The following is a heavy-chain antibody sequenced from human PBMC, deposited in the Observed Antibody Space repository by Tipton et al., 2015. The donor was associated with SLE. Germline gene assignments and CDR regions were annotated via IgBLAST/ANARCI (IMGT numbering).Heavy chain of an antibody. V-gene: IGHV4-39*07. CDR1: GDSINNGSYY. CDR3: AAQSCSGGSCYYDPVNGFDP. D-gene: IGHD2-15*01. J-gene: IGHJ5*02. CDR2: FYSGNT. Sequence: TLSLTCTVSGDSINNGSYYWGWIRQPPGKGLEWIGSFYSGNTYYNPSLKGRVTISVDASTNQMSLKVTSVTAADTAVYYCAAQSCSGGSCYYDPVNGFDPWGQGTLVTVSS.